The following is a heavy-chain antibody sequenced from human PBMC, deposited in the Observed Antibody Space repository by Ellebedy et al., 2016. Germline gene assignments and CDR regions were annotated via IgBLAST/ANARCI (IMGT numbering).Heavy chain of an antibody. Sequence: GGSLRLXXAASGFTFNNYDMHWVRQAPGKGLEWVSLIGTARDTYYAGSVKGRFTISRDTAKNSLYIQMNILRPGDTAVYYCARSKTLLKLGDALDLWGRGTMVTVSS. CDR2: IGTARDT. J-gene: IGHJ3*01. CDR3: ARSKTLLKLGDALDL. V-gene: IGHV3-13*01. D-gene: IGHD6-6*01. CDR1: GFTFNNYD.